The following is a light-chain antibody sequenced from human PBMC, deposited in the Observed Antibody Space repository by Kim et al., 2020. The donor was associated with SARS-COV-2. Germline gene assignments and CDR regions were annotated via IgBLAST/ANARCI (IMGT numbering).Light chain of an antibody. Sequence: SPGERATLSCRASQSVSNNLAWYQQKPGQAPRLLIYGASTRATGIPARFSGSGSGTEFTLTISSLQSEDFAVYFCQQYDSWPPLTFGGGTKVDIK. V-gene: IGKV3-15*01. J-gene: IGKJ4*01. CDR3: QQYDSWPPLT. CDR2: GAS. CDR1: QSVSNN.